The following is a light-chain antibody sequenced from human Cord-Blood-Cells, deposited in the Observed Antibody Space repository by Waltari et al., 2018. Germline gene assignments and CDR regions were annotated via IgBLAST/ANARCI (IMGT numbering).Light chain of an antibody. V-gene: IGLV2-8*01. CDR2: EVS. CDR3: SSYAGSNNLV. Sequence: QSALTQPPSASGSPGPSVTISCTGTSSDGGGYNHVSWYPQHPGKAPKLMIYEVSKRPSGVPDRFSGSKSGNTASLTVSGLQAEDEADYYCSSYAGSNNLVFGGGTKLTVL. J-gene: IGLJ3*02. CDR1: SSDGGGYNH.